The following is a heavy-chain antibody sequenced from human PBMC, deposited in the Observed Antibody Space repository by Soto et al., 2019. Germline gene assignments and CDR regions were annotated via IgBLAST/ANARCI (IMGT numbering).Heavy chain of an antibody. J-gene: IGHJ4*02. D-gene: IGHD2-8*01. CDR2: INHSGST. CDR1: VGSFSGYY. CDR3: ARHSRDIMATNGFDY. V-gene: IGHV4-34*01. Sequence: PSETLSLTCAVYVGSFSGYYWSWIRQPPGKGLEWIGEINHSGSTNYSPSLKSRVTISVDTSKNQFSLKLSSVTAADTAVYYCARHSRDIMATNGFDYWGQGTQVTSPQ.